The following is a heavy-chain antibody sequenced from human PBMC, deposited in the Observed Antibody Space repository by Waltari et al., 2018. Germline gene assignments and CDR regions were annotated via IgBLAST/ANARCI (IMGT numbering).Heavy chain of an antibody. J-gene: IGHJ4*02. CDR1: GDSLSNSFSY. D-gene: IGHD3-16*01. CDR3: VGAKPGLTYFDYFNY. V-gene: IGHV4-39*01. Sequence: QLQLQESGPGLVKPSETLSLNCTVSGDSLSNSFSYWGWIRQPPGKGLEWFGSMHYSGMPSSSSSLKSRLTISVDTSKKQFSLKLSSVSAADTAVYYCVGAKPGLTYFDYFNYWGQGTRVTVSS. CDR2: MHYSGMP.